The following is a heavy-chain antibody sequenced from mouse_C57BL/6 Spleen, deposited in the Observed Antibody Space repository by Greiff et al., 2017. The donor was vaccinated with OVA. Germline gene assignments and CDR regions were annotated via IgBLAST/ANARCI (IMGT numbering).Heavy chain of an antibody. V-gene: IGHV1-55*01. CDR2: IYPGSGST. Sequence: VQLQQPGAELVKPGASVKMSCKASGYTFTSYWITWVKQRPGQGLEWIGDIYPGSGSTNYNEKFKSKATLTVDTSSSTAYMQLSSLTSEDSAVYYGARGDYYGSSYDWYFDVWGTGTTVTVSS. CDR1: GYTFTSYW. CDR3: ARGDYYGSSYDWYFDV. J-gene: IGHJ1*03. D-gene: IGHD1-1*01.